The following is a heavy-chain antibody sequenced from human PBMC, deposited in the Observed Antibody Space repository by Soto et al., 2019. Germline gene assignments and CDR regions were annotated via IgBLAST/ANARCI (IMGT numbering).Heavy chain of an antibody. CDR2: IYYSGST. J-gene: IGHJ6*02. V-gene: IGHV4-31*03. Sequence: TLSLTCTVSGVSISSGGYYWSWMRQHPGKGLEWIGYIYYSGSTYYNPSLKTRVTISVDTSKNQFSLKMSSVTAADTAVYYCATSYYYDCSGYLSPGDVWVQGTTVTVSS. CDR1: GVSISSGGYY. D-gene: IGHD3-22*01. CDR3: ATSYYYDCSGYLSPGDV.